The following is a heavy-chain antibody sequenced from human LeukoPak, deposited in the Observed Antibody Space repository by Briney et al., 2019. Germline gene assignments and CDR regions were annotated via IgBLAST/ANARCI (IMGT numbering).Heavy chain of an antibody. CDR3: ARATYYDILTGYLPPAVPTNWFDP. CDR1: GGSISSGDYY. CDR2: IYYSGST. D-gene: IGHD3-9*01. J-gene: IGHJ5*02. Sequence: SQTLSLTCTVSGGSISSGDYYWSWVRQPPGKGLEWIGYIYYSGSTYYNPSLKSRVTISVDTSKNQFSLKLSSVTAADTAVYYCARATYYDILTGYLPPAVPTNWFDPWGQGTLVTVSS. V-gene: IGHV4-30-4*01.